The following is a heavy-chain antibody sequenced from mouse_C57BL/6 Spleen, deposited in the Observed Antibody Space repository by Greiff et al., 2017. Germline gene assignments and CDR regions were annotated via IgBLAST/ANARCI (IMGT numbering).Heavy chain of an antibody. J-gene: IGHJ1*03. CDR2: INPNNGGT. V-gene: IGHV1-18*01. CDR1: GYTFTDYN. CDR3: ARSISIYYYGSSYWYFDV. D-gene: IGHD1-1*01. Sequence: EVQLQQSGPELVKPGASVKIPCKASGYTFTDYNMDWVKQSHGKSLEWIGDINPNNGGTIYNQKFKGKATLTVDKSSSTAYMELRSLTSEDTAVYYCARSISIYYYGSSYWYFDVWGTGTTVTVSS.